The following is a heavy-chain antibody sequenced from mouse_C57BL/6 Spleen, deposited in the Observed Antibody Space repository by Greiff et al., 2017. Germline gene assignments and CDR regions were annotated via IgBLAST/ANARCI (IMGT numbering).Heavy chain of an antibody. CDR1: GFTFSDYG. J-gene: IGHJ3*01. Sequence: EVMLVESGGGLVKPGGSLKLSCAASGFTFSDYGMHWVRQAPEKGLEWVAYISSGSSTIYYADTVKGRFTISRDNAKNTLFLQMTNLGSEDRARYDCDPGVFAYWGQGTLVTVSA. V-gene: IGHV5-17*01. CDR2: ISSGSSTI. D-gene: IGHD4-1*01. CDR3: DPGVFAY.